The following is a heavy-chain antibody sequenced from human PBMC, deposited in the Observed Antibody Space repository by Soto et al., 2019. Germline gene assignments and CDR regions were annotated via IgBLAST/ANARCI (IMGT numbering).Heavy chain of an antibody. V-gene: IGHV4-34*01. CDR1: GGSFIYYY. J-gene: IGHJ5*02. CDR2: ISHSGST. D-gene: IGHD3-22*01. CDR3: ARITRDYYAGSGYSNWFDP. Sequence: SETLSLTCGVSGGSFIYYYWSWIRQPPGKGLEWIGEISHSGSTNYNPSLKSRVTILVDTSKNQFSLKLSSVTAADTAVYYCARITRDYYAGSGYSNWFDPWGQGTLVTVSS.